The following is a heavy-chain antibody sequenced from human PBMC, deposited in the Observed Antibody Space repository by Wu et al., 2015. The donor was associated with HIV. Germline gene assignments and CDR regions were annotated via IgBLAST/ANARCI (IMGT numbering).Heavy chain of an antibody. J-gene: IGHJ6*03. CDR1: GYIFSDYY. Sequence: VQLVQSGAEVKKPGATVKISCKVSGYIFSDYYIHWVQQAPGKGLEWMGWISVYNGNTNYAQKLQGRVTMTTDTSTSTAYMELRSLRSDDTAVYYCARTPVSYYYYYMDVWGKGTTVTVSS. CDR2: ISVYNGNT. CDR3: ARTPVSYYYYYMDV. V-gene: IGHV1-18*04.